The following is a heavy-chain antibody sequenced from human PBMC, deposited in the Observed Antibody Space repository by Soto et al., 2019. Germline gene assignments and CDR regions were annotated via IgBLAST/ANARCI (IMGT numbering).Heavy chain of an antibody. V-gene: IGHV1-8*01. CDR2: MNPNSGNT. CDR3: ARSYGYSAPFDY. J-gene: IGHJ4*02. D-gene: IGHD5-18*01. CDR1: GYTFTSYD. Sequence: ASVKVSCKASGYTFTSYDINWVRQATGQGLEWMGWMNPNSGNTGYAQKFQGRVTMTRNTYISTAYMEMSSLRSEDTAVYYCARSYGYSAPFDYWGQGTLVTVSS.